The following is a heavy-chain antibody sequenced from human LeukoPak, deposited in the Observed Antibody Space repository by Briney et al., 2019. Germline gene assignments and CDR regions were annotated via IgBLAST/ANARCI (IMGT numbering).Heavy chain of an antibody. CDR3: ARFCVRGVTWFDP. J-gene: IGHJ5*02. Sequence: KPSETLSLTCAVYGGSFSGYYWSWIRQPPGKGLEWIGEINHSGSTNYNPSLKSRVTISVDTSKNQFSLKLGSVTAADTAVYYCARFCVRGVTWFDPWGQGTLVTVSS. D-gene: IGHD3-10*02. V-gene: IGHV4-34*01. CDR1: GGSFSGYY. CDR2: INHSGST.